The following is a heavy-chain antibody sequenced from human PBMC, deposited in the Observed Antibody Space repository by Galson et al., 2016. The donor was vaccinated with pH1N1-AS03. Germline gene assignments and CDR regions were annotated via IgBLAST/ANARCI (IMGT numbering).Heavy chain of an antibody. J-gene: IGHJ4*02. CDR2: IHDDGVGT. CDR3: AKARGLETPHYFFDD. CDR1: GFIFSRFA. V-gene: IGHV3-23*03. D-gene: IGHD1-1*01. Sequence: SLRLSCAASGFIFSRFAVTWVRQAPGKGLEWVSLIHDDGVGTYYADSVKGRFTISRDNSKNTLFLHMNSLRAEDTAVYYCAKARGLETPHYFFDDGGQGTLVTVSS.